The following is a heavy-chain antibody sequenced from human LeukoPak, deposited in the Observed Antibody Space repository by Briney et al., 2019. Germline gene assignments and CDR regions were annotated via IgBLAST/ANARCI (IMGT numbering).Heavy chain of an antibody. CDR2: IYYTGTT. D-gene: IGHD2/OR15-2a*01. J-gene: IGHJ6*02. CDR3: ARHDPVGHFLRGMDV. V-gene: IGHV4-59*08. CDR1: GGSISGFF. Sequence: SETLSLTCAVSGGSISGFFWSWSRQPPGKRLEWIGYIYYTGTTIYNPSLRSRVTMSVDVSKNQFSLDLTSVTAADTAVYYCARHDPVGHFLRGMDVWGQGTTVTVSS.